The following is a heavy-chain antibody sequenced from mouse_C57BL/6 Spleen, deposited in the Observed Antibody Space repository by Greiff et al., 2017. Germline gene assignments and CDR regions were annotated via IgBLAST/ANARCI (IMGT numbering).Heavy chain of an antibody. CDR1: GYAFSSYW. CDR2: IYPGDGDT. D-gene: IGHD4-1*01. Sequence: VQLQQSGAELVKPGASVKISCKASGYAFSSYWMNWVKQRPGKGLEWIGQIYPGDGDTNYNGKFKGKATLTADKSSSTAYMQLSSLTSEDSAVDCCARSGKGLYYYAMDYWGQGTSVTVSS. V-gene: IGHV1-80*01. J-gene: IGHJ4*01. CDR3: ARSGKGLYYYAMDY.